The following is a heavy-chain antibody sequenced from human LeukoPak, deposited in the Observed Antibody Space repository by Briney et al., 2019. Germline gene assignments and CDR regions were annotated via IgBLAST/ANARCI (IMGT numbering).Heavy chain of an antibody. J-gene: IGHJ6*02. Sequence: GGSLRLSCAASGFTFSSYAMSWVRQAPGKGLEGVSAISGSGGSTYYADSVKGRFTISRDNSKNTLYLQMNSLRAEDTAVYYCAKTLGVTPFQYSYYGMDVWGQGTTVTVSS. CDR3: AKTLGVTPFQYSYYGMDV. D-gene: IGHD4-23*01. CDR1: GFTFSSYA. CDR2: ISGSGGST. V-gene: IGHV3-23*01.